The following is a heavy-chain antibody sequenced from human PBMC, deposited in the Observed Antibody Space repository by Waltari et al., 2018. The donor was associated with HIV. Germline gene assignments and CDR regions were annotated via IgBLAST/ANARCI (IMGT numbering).Heavy chain of an antibody. CDR1: GYTFANYD. D-gene: IGHD3-22*01. J-gene: IGHJ6*02. CDR3: ARTRGSGSVLYYGMDV. CDR2: MNPNSGNT. V-gene: IGHV1-8*01. Sequence: QVQLVQSGAEVKKPGASVKVSCKASGYTFANYDINWVRQATGQGLEWMGWMNPNSGNTGYPQKFQGRVTMTRNTSITTAYMELRSLRSEDTAVYYCARTRGSGSVLYYGMDVWGHGTTVTVSS.